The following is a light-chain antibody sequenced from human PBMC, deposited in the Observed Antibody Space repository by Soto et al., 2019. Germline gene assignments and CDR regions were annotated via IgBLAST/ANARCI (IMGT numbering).Light chain of an antibody. Sequence: ETVLTQSPGTLSMSPGETATLSCRASQTLGRNYLAWYQQKPGQAPRLLIHRISIRAAGISDRFSGSASGTDFTLTIRRLEPEDFAIYYCQQRSNWPRTFGQGTKVDIK. CDR2: RIS. CDR1: QTLGRNY. V-gene: IGKV3D-20*02. J-gene: IGKJ1*01. CDR3: QQRSNWPRT.